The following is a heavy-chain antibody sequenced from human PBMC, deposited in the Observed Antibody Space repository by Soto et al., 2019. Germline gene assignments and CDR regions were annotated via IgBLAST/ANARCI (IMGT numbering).Heavy chain of an antibody. CDR1: GFTFSSYD. Sequence: GGSLRLSCAASGFTFSSYDMHWVRQATGKGLEWVSAIGTAGDPYYPGSVKGRSTISRDNSKNTLYLQMNSLRAEDTAVYYCASGILYCGGDCYSSAFDIWGQGTMVTVSS. J-gene: IGHJ3*02. CDR3: ASGILYCGGDCYSSAFDI. D-gene: IGHD2-21*02. CDR2: IGTAGDP. V-gene: IGHV3-13*05.